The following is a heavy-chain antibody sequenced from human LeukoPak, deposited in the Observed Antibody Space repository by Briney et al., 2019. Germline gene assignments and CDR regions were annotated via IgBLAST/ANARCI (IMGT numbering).Heavy chain of an antibody. V-gene: IGHV1-18*01. D-gene: IGHD2-15*01. J-gene: IGHJ4*02. CDR3: ARQSFRLGYCSGGSCYEDY. CDR2: ISAYNGNT. Sequence: ASVKVSCKASGYTFTSYGISWVRQAPGQGLEWMGWISAYNGNTNYAQKLQGRVTMTTDTSTSTAYMELSSLRSEDTAVYYCARQSFRLGYCSGGSCYEDYWGQGTLVTVSS. CDR1: GYTFTSYG.